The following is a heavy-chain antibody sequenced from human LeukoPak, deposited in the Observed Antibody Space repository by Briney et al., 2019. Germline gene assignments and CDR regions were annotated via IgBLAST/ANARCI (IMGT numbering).Heavy chain of an antibody. CDR2: IYYSGST. J-gene: IGHJ3*02. CDR3: ARHTAGGYSGDAFDI. Sequence: PSETLSLTCTVSGGSISSYYWSWIRQPPGKGLEWIGYIYYSGSTNYNPSLKSRVTISVDTSKNQFSLKLSSVTAADTAVYYCARHTAGGYSGDAFDIWGQGTMVTVSS. CDR1: GGSISSYY. V-gene: IGHV4-59*08. D-gene: IGHD3-10*01.